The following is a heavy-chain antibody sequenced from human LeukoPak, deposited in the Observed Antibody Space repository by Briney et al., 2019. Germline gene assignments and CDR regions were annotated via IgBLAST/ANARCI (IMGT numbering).Heavy chain of an antibody. CDR1: GFTFTSYW. CDR3: ARDPGDYNNWAAAFDI. V-gene: IGHV3-7*01. D-gene: IGHD1-20*01. Sequence: GGSLRLSCAASGFTFTSYWMSWVRQAPGKGLEWVANIKEDGSEKYYVDSVKGRFTISRDNAKNSVSLQMNSLRVEDTAVYYCARDPGDYNNWAAAFDIWGQGTMVTVSS. J-gene: IGHJ3*02. CDR2: IKEDGSEK.